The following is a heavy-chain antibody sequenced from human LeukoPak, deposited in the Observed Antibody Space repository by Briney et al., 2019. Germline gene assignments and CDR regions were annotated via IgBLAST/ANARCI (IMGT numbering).Heavy chain of an antibody. Sequence: GGSLRLSCAASGFTFSSYGMHWVRQAPGKGLEWVAVISYDGSNKYYADSVKGRFTISRDNSKNTLYLQMNSLRAEDTAVYYCAQGVTVTTPKFGYWGQGTLVTVSS. J-gene: IGHJ4*02. D-gene: IGHD4-17*01. V-gene: IGHV3-30*03. CDR1: GFTFSSYG. CDR3: AQGVTVTTPKFGY. CDR2: ISYDGSNK.